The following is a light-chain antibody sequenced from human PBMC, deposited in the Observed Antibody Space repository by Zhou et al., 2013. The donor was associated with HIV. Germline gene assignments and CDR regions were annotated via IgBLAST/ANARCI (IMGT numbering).Light chain of an antibody. Sequence: IQMTQSPSSLSASVGDRVTITCRASQSISYYLHWYQQKPGKAPKLLIYAASSLQSGVPSRFSGSGSGTDFTLTISSLQPEDFATYYCQQSYSTPRCSFGQGTKLEIK. CDR3: QQSYSTPRCS. J-gene: IGKJ2*04. CDR1: QSISYY. V-gene: IGKV1-39*01. CDR2: AAS.